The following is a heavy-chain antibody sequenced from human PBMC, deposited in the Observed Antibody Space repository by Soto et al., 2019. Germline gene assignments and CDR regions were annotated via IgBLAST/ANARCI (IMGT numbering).Heavy chain of an antibody. D-gene: IGHD3-3*01. V-gene: IGHV3-33*01. CDR1: GFTFSSYG. Sequence: SLRLSCAASGFTFSSYGMHWVRQAPGKGLEWVAVIWYDGNNKYYADSVKGRFTISRDNSKNTLYLQMNCLRAEDTAVYYCARDRGHRSGYRGFGLDVWGQATTVTVSS. J-gene: IGHJ6*02. CDR3: ARDRGHRSGYRGFGLDV. CDR2: IWYDGNNK.